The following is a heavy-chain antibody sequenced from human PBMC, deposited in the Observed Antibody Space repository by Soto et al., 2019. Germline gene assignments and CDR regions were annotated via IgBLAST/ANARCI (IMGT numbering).Heavy chain of an antibody. CDR1: GFTFRTYT. V-gene: IGHV3-21*01. CDR2: IRGFSPYT. D-gene: IGHD2-15*01. Sequence: GGSLRLSCISSGFTFRTYTMNWVRQAPGKGLEWVSGIRGFSPYTFYAESVKGRFTISRDNAKNTLFLQMNSLRAEDTAVYYCARDRGYDAHDFYYNAMDVWGQGTTVTVSS. CDR3: ARDRGYDAHDFYYNAMDV. J-gene: IGHJ6*02.